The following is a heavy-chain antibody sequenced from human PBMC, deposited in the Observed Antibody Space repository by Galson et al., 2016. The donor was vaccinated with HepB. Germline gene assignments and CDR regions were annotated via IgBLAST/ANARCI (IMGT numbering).Heavy chain of an antibody. V-gene: IGHV3-30-3*01. Sequence: SLRLSCAVSGFPFRSFAMHWVRQAPGKGLEWLTMISYDGDTKHYADSVKGRFTVSGDNSKSTLFLDMNSLRPDDTAVYYCASHQGGFCSSTTCYSRWGQGTLVTGSS. D-gene: IGHD2-2*02. CDR1: GFPFRSFA. CDR3: ASHQGGFCSSTTCYSR. CDR2: ISYDGDTK. J-gene: IGHJ4*02.